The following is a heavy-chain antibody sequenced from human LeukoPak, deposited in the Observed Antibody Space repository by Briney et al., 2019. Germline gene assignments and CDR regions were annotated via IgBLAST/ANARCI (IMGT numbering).Heavy chain of an antibody. D-gene: IGHD1-26*01. CDR3: AKSRWELTSVYFDY. CDR2: ISYDGSNK. J-gene: IGHJ4*02. Sequence: GGSLRLSCAASGFTVSSNYMSWVRQAPGKGLEWVAVISYDGSNKYYADSVKGRFTISRDNSKNTLYLQMNSLRAEDTAVYYCAKSRWELTSVYFDYWGQGTLVTVSS. CDR1: GFTVSSNY. V-gene: IGHV3-30*18.